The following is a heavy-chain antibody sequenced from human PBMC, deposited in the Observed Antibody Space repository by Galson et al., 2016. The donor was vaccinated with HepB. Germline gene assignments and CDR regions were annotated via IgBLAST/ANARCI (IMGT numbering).Heavy chain of an antibody. V-gene: IGHV3-30*14. Sequence: SLRLSCAASGFTFNSYAMDWVRQAPGRGLEWVAYISHDESVKHYADSVRGRCTISRDHSKNTLYLQMTSLRPEDSAVYFCARNDDQGVGGNHGMDVWGQGTTVTVSS. CDR1: GFTFNSYA. CDR2: ISHDESVK. D-gene: IGHD3-16*01. CDR3: ARNDDQGVGGNHGMDV. J-gene: IGHJ6*02.